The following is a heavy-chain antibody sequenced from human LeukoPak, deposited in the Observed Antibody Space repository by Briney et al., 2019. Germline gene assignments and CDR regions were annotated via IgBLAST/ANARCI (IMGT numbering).Heavy chain of an antibody. CDR1: GGSISSGGYY. Sequence: PSQTLSLTCTVSGGSISSGGYYWSWIRQHPGKGLEWIGYIYYSGSTYYNPSLKSRVTISVDTSKNQFSLKLSSVTAADTAMYYCAREVRYYDSSGYFDYWGQGTLVTVSS. D-gene: IGHD3-22*01. CDR3: AREVRYYDSSGYFDY. CDR2: IYYSGST. J-gene: IGHJ4*02. V-gene: IGHV4-31*03.